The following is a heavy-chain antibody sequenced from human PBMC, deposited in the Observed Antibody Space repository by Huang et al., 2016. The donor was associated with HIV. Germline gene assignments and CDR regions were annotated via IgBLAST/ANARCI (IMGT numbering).Heavy chain of an antibody. CDR3: SRGFGINYNHEAFDV. J-gene: IGHJ3*01. CDR2: MNPKHGNV. Sequence: QIQLAQSGAEVKKPGASVKVSCKASGYTFTNYDINWVRQAYGQGGEWRGWMNPKHGNVGDTKKFQGRVAILRNSSINTSYLEVTSLTSEDTAVYYCSRGFGINYNHEAFDVWGQGTMVTVSS. V-gene: IGHV1-8*01. D-gene: IGHD3-10*01. CDR1: GYTFTNYD.